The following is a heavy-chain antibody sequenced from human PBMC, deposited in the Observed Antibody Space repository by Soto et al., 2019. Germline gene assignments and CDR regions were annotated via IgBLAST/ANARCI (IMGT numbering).Heavy chain of an antibody. V-gene: IGHV1-3*05. D-gene: IGHD3-10*01. CDR1: GYTFSDYA. J-gene: IGHJ5*02. CDR2: INAGNGNT. CDR3: ARGTPVWFDP. Sequence: QVKLVQSGAEEKKPGASVKVSCKASGYTFSDYAIHWVRQAPGQRPEWMGWINAGNGNTKYSQKFQGRVTITRDTSASTAYMELSSVRYEDTAVYYCARGTPVWFDPWGQGTLVTVSS.